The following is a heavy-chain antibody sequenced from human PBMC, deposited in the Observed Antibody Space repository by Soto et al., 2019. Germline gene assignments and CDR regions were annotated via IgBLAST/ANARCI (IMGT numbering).Heavy chain of an antibody. J-gene: IGHJ4*02. Sequence: EVQLLESGGGLVQPGGSLRLSCAASGFSFSNYAMNWVRQAPGKGLEWVSGISGSGASTYYADSVKGRFTISRDNSKNRLYLQMNSLRAEDTAVYYCAKTTKVTMAGYFDYWGQGTLGTVSS. CDR2: ISGSGAST. D-gene: IGHD4-17*01. V-gene: IGHV3-23*01. CDR1: GFSFSNYA. CDR3: AKTTKVTMAGYFDY.